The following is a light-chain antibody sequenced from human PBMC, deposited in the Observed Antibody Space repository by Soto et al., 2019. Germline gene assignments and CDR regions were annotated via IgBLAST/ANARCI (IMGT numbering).Light chain of an antibody. J-gene: IGKJ1*01. CDR3: QQYNTYLTWT. V-gene: IGKV1-5*01. CDR2: AAS. Sequence: DTQMTQSPSTLSASVGDRVTITCRASQSVSMWLAWYQQKPGKTPRLLIYAASNSESGVPSRFSGSGSGTKFTLTINGLQPEDAATYYCQQYNTYLTWTFGQGTKVDIK. CDR1: QSVSMW.